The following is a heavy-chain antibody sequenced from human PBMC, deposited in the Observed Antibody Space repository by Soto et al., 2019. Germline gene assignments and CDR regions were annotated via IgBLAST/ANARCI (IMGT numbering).Heavy chain of an antibody. D-gene: IGHD3-22*01. Sequence: TSETLSLTCFVSGASISSTYWWSWVRQTPGKRLEWIGQIYHTGTASYNPSLKNRVTISLDTSKNQFSLKLSSVTAADTAVYFCAKVGYYDGSGYNAFDIWGQGTMVTVSS. CDR3: AKVGYYDGSGYNAFDI. V-gene: IGHV4-4*02. J-gene: IGHJ3*02. CDR1: GASISSTYW. CDR2: IYHTGTA.